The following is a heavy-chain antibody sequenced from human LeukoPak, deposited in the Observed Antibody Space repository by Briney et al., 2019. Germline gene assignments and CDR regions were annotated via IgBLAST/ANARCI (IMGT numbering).Heavy chain of an antibody. J-gene: IGHJ6*03. CDR2: IFYSGNT. CDR3: ARHPWGPYYYYYHMDV. Sequence: SETLSLTCTVSGGSISSSNYYWGWIRQPPGKGLEWIGTIFYSGNTYYNPSLKSRVTISVDTSKNQFSLKLNSVTAADTAVYYCARHPWGPYYYYYHMDVWGKGTTVIVSS. V-gene: IGHV4-39*01. D-gene: IGHD3-16*01. CDR1: GGSISSSNYY.